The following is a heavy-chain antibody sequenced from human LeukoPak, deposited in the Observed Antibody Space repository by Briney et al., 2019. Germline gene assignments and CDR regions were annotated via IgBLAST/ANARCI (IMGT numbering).Heavy chain of an antibody. CDR2: ISYDGSNK. D-gene: IGHD1-26*01. CDR1: GFTFSSYA. Sequence: PGGSLRLSCAASGFTFSSYAMHWVRQAPGKGLEWVAVISYDGSNKYYADSVKGRFTISRDNSKNTLYLQMNSLRAEDTAVYYCARADYSGRIFDHWGQGTPVTVSS. J-gene: IGHJ4*02. CDR3: ARADYSGRIFDH. V-gene: IGHV3-30*01.